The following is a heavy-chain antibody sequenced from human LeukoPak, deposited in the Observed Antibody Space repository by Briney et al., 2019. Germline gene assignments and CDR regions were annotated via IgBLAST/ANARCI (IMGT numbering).Heavy chain of an antibody. D-gene: IGHD4-23*01. CDR2: INPKTGTA. J-gene: IGHJ4*02. CDR1: GYTFTGYS. Sequence: ASVKVSCKASGYTFTGYSIYWVRQTPGQKLEWMGWINPKTGTANSAQKFQGRVTMTRDTSISTVYMELSRLRSDDTAVYYCASGYGGISDYWGQGTLVTVSS. V-gene: IGHV1-2*02. CDR3: ASGYGGISDY.